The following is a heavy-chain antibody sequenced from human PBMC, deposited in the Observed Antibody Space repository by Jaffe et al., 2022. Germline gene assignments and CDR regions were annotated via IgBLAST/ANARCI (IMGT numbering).Heavy chain of an antibody. V-gene: IGHV3-43D*04. D-gene: IGHD1-1*01. CDR2: ISWDGGST. CDR1: GFTFDDYA. CDR3: AKDISRWPLVQLERGASYYFDY. J-gene: IGHJ4*02. Sequence: EVQLVESGGVVVQPGGSLRLSCAASGFTFDDYAMHWVRQAPGKGLEWVSLISWDGGSTYYADSVKGRFTISRDNSKNSLYLQMNSLRAEDTALYYCAKDISRWPLVQLERGASYYFDYWGQGTLVTVSS.